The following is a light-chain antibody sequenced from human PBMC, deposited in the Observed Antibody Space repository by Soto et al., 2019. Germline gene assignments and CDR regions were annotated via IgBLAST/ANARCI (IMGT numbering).Light chain of an antibody. CDR1: MRDVGAYNL. Sequence: QSVLTLPASVSGSAGQSITISCSGTMRDVGAYNLVSWYQQHPGTAPKLIIYEVRNRPSGISSRFSGSRSGNKASLTISGLQSEDEGDYYCRAYTARSTLVFGAGTKVTVL. V-gene: IGLV2-14*01. CDR2: EVR. J-gene: IGLJ3*02. CDR3: RAYTARSTLV.